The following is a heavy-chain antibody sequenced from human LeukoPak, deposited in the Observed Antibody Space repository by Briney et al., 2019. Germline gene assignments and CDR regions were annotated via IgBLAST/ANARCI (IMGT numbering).Heavy chain of an antibody. Sequence: GGSLRLSCAASGFTVSSNYMSWLRQAPGKGLEWLSVIYSGGSTYYADSVEGRFTISRDNSKNTLYLQMNSLRAEDTAVYYCARGAGTKGWYFGLWGRGTLVTVSS. J-gene: IGHJ2*01. V-gene: IGHV3-66*01. CDR1: GFTVSSNY. CDR3: ARGAGTKGWYFGL. CDR2: IYSGGST. D-gene: IGHD3-10*01.